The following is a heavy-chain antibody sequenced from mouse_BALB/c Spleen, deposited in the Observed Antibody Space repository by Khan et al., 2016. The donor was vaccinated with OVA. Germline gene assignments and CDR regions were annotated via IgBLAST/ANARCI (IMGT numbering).Heavy chain of an antibody. V-gene: IGHV1-7*01. CDR2: INPSTGYA. CDR3: ARGCYCSLAY. CDR1: GYSFTSYW. J-gene: IGHJ3*01. D-gene: IGHD1-1*01. Sequence: QVQLKESGADLVKPGASVKMSCKVSGYSFTSYWLHWVNQRPGQGLEWIGYINPSTGYAEYNQKFKDKATFTADTSSSPAYMQLSSLTSEDYSVKIGARGCYCSLAYWGQGTLVTVSA.